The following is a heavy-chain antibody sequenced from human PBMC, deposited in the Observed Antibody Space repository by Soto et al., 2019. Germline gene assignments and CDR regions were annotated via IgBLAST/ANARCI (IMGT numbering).Heavy chain of an antibody. Sequence: VKVSCKASGYTFTSYDINWVRQATGQGLEWMGWMNPNSGNTGYAQKFQGRVTMTRNTSISTAYMELSSVTAADTAVYYCARQRSVVVTPWWFDPWGQGTLVTVSS. V-gene: IGHV1-8*01. D-gene: IGHD2-15*01. CDR3: ARQRSVVVTPWWFDP. CDR1: GYTFTSYD. CDR2: MNPNSGNT. J-gene: IGHJ5*02.